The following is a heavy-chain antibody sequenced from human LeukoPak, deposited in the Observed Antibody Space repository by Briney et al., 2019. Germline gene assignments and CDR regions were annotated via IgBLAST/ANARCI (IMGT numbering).Heavy chain of an antibody. D-gene: IGHD2-21*02. V-gene: IGHV1-2*02. CDR1: GYTFTGYY. J-gene: IGHJ4*02. CDR3: ARICGGDCYSDY. Sequence: ASVKVSCKASGYTFTGYYMHWVRQAPGQGLEWMGWINPNSGGTNYAQKFQGRVTMTRDTSISTAYMELSRLRSDDTAVYYCARICGGDCYSDYWGQGTLVTVSS. CDR2: INPNSGGT.